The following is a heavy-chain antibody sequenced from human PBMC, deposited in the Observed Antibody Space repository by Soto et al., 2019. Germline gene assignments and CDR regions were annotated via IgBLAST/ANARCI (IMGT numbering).Heavy chain of an antibody. Sequence: SETLSLTCTVSGGSISSGYYSWRWVRQSPRKSLEWIGHIYNSGITYYNTSLKSRVVISIDTSRNQFSLRLNSLTAADRAVYFCARGVTVFGLVSRFWFDPWGQGTVVTVSS. CDR2: IYNSGIT. CDR3: ARGVTVFGLVSRFWFDP. CDR1: GGSISSGYYS. V-gene: IGHV4-30-4*01. J-gene: IGHJ5*02. D-gene: IGHD3-3*01.